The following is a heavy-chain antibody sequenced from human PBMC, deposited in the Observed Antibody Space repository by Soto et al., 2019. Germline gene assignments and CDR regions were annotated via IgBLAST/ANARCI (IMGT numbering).Heavy chain of an antibody. CDR2: INQGGSEK. D-gene: IGHD4-17*01. J-gene: IGHJ4*02. CDR1: GFIFSGNW. CDR3: ARYHFGDYAFDS. Sequence: PGGSLRLSCAASGFIFSGNWMSWVRQAPGKGLEWVANINQGGSEKRYVDSVEGRFTISRDNAKNSLFLQMNSLVVEDTATYYCARYHFGDYAFDSWGQGTLVTVSS. V-gene: IGHV3-7*04.